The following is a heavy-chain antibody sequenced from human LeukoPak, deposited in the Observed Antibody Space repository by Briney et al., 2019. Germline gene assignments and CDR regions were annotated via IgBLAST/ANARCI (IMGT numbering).Heavy chain of an antibody. V-gene: IGHV4-39*01. CDR3: ARHAVERKWLQFYYFNY. J-gene: IGHJ4*02. Sequence: PSETLSLTCAVSGASIRNTSFYWGWIRQPPGKGLQWIASIYSSGTTYYNPSIKSRITLFVDTSKNQVSLKLRSVTAADTAVYYCARHAVERKWLQFYYFNYWGQGSLVTVSS. CDR2: IYSSGTT. D-gene: IGHD5-24*01. CDR1: GASIRNTSFY.